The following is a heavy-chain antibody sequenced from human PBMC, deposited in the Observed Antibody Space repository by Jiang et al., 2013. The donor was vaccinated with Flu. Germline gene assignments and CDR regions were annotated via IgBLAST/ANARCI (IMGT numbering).Heavy chain of an antibody. J-gene: IGHJ5*02. Sequence: SGAEVKKPGASVKVSCKASGYTFTSYGISWVRQAPGQGLEWMGWISAYNGNTNYAQKLQGRVTMTTDTSTSTAYMELRSLRSDDTAVYYCARVRIVVVVAATHAWFDPWGQGTLVTVSS. CDR1: GYTFTSYG. CDR2: ISAYNGNT. CDR3: ARVRIVVVVAATHAWFDP. V-gene: IGHV1-18*01. D-gene: IGHD2-15*01.